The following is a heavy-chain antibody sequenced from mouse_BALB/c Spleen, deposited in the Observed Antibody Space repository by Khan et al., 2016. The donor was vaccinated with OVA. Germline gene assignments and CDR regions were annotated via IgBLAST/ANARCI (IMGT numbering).Heavy chain of an antibody. CDR2: IIYTGNT. V-gene: IGHV3-8*02. CDR3: ARSTYRYAFVY. D-gene: IGHD2-14*01. J-gene: IGHJ3*01. CDR1: GDSITSGY. Sequence: EVQLLESGPSLVKPSQTLSLTCSVTGDSITSGYWNWIRKFPGNKLEYMGYIIYTGNTYYNPSLKSRISITRHTSKNQYYLQLSSVTDEDTATYXCARSTYRYAFVYWGQGTLVTVSA.